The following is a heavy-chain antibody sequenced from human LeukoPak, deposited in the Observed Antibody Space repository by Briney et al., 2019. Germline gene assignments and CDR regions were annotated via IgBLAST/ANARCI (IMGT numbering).Heavy chain of an antibody. V-gene: IGHV1-2*02. CDR2: INIDTGDI. D-gene: IGHD1-26*01. J-gene: IGHJ2*01. CDR1: GYTFSGFY. Sequence: GASVKVSCDASGYTFSGFYMHWVRQAPGQGLEWMGWINIDTGDIKYAQKFQGRVTMTGDTSITTAYMELSGLRYDDTGVYYCASVYIGTYNWYFDIWGRGTLVSVSS. CDR3: ASVYIGTYNWYFDI.